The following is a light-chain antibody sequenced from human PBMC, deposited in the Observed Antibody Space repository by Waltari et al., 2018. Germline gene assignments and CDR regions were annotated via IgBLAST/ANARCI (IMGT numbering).Light chain of an antibody. Sequence: QSALTQPASVSGSPGQSITISCTGTSGDVGGYNYVSWYQQHSGKAPKLMIYEVIKRPSGVPSRFAGPKSGTTASLTISGLQAEDEADYYCNSYTTSSTQVFGTGTKVTVL. V-gene: IGLV2-14*01. CDR3: NSYTTSSTQV. CDR1: SGDVGGYNY. J-gene: IGLJ1*01. CDR2: EVI.